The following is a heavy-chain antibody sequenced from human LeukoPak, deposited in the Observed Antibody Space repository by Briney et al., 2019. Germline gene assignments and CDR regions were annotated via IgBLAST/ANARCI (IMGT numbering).Heavy chain of an antibody. J-gene: IGHJ4*02. CDR2: IYHSGST. Sequence: SETLSLTCTASGYSISSGYYWGWIRQPPGKGLEWIGSIYHSGSTYYNPSLKSRVTISVDTSKNQFSLKLSSVTAADTAVYYCARDNDYGGNSNYWGQGTLVTVSS. V-gene: IGHV4-38-2*02. CDR3: ARDNDYGGNSNY. CDR1: GYSISSGYY. D-gene: IGHD4-23*01.